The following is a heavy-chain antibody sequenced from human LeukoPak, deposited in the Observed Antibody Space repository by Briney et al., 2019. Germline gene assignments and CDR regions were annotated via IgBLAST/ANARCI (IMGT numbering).Heavy chain of an antibody. CDR1: GFTFSSYS. CDR3: AKARDPYYYDSSGYYYLDY. V-gene: IGHV3-23*01. Sequence: GGSLRLSCAASGFTFSSYSMNWVRQAPRKGLEWVSAISGSGGSTYYADSVKGRFTISRENSKNTLYLQMNSLRAEDTAVYYCAKARDPYYYDSSGYYYLDYWGQGTLVTVSS. J-gene: IGHJ4*02. D-gene: IGHD3-22*01. CDR2: ISGSGGST.